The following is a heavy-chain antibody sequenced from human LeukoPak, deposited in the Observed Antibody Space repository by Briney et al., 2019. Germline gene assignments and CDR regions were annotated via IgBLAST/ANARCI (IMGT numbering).Heavy chain of an antibody. CDR1: GFTFSAFA. D-gene: IGHD6-13*01. CDR2: ISATGGSGNT. V-gene: IGHV3-23*01. J-gene: IGHJ4*02. Sequence: GGSLRLSCAASGFTFSAFAMTWVRQAPGKGLEWISGISATGGSGNTYYAGSVKGRFTISRDNSKDTVYLHLNSLRVDDTAVYFCAKEERSRWSIGPIDYWGQGTLVTVSS. CDR3: AKEERSRWSIGPIDY.